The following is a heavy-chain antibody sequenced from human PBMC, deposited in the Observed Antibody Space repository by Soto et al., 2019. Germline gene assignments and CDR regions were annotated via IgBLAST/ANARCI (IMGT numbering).Heavy chain of an antibody. CDR3: ASANCGGDCYLGSAAFDN. CDR2: ISWNSGAI. CDR1: GLNFDDYA. V-gene: IGHV3-9*01. J-gene: IGHJ4*02. Sequence: EVQLVESGGGLVRPGRSLRLSCAASGLNFDDYAMHWVRQAPGKGLEWVSGISWNSGAIAYEDSVKGRLTISRDNAKNSLSPQLNSLRTEVTALYYCASANCGGDCYLGSAAFDNWGQGNLVTVSS. D-gene: IGHD2-21*02.